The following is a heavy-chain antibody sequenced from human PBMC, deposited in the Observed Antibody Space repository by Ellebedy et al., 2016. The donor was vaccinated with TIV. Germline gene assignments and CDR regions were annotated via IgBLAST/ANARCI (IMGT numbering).Heavy chain of an antibody. D-gene: IGHD5-24*01. CDR2: ISGDGNNK. J-gene: IGHJ4*02. CDR3: ARAGVNGYNQIDY. Sequence: GESLKISCAASGFTFSSHSMHWVRQTPGKGIESVAVISGDGNNKFYGDSVKGRFAISRDNSKNTLFLQMNSLRADDTAVYFCARAGVNGYNQIDYWGQGTLVTVSS. V-gene: IGHV3-30*01. CDR1: GFTFSSHS.